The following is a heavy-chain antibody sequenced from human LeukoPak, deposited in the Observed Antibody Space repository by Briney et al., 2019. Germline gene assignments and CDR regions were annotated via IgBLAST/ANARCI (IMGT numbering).Heavy chain of an antibody. Sequence: GGSLKLSCAASGFSFSSYGMHWVRLAPGRGLEWVAFIPRDGSYEKYADSVKGRFTVSRDNSKNTLYLQMNTLKAEDTAVYYCAKDVLYSSSTDRWACDYWGQGTLVTVSA. V-gene: IGHV3-30*02. J-gene: IGHJ4*02. D-gene: IGHD6-6*01. CDR2: IPRDGSYE. CDR1: GFSFSSYG. CDR3: AKDVLYSSSTDRWACDY.